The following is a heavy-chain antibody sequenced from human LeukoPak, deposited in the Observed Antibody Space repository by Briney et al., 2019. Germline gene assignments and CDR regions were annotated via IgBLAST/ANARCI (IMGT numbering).Heavy chain of an antibody. CDR1: GFTFSSYA. V-gene: IGHV3-64*01. J-gene: IGHJ4*02. Sequence: TGGSLRLSCAASGFTFSSYAMHWVRQAPGKGLEYVSAISSNGGSTYYANSVKGRFTISRDNSKNTLYLQMGSLRAEDMAVYYCARGPPSPLSYYYDSSGYHGSEYWGQGTLVTVSS. CDR3: ARGPPSPLSYYYDSSGYHGSEY. CDR2: ISSNGGST. D-gene: IGHD3-22*01.